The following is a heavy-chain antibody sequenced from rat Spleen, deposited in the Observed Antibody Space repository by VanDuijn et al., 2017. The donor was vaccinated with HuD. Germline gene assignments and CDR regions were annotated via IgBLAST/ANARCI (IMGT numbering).Heavy chain of an antibody. D-gene: IGHD1-12*02. Sequence: EVQLQESGPGLVKPSQSLSLTCSVTDYSITDTYWGWIRKFPGNKLEWIGHISNSGSTRFNPSLKSRLSITRDTSKNQFFLQVNSVTTEDTANYYCARRRYDGTYYLYWGQGVMVTVSS. CDR1: DYSITDTY. CDR2: ISNSGST. J-gene: IGHJ2*01. CDR3: ARRRYDGTYYLY. V-gene: IGHV3-1*01.